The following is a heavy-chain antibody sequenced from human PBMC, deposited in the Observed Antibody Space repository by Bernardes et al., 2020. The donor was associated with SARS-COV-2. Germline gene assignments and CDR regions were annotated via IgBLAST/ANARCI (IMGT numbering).Heavy chain of an antibody. CDR1: GFTFSSYA. D-gene: IGHD1-1*01. Sequence: GGSLRLSRAASGFTFSSYAMSWVRQAPGKGLEWVSAISGSGGSTYYADSVKGRFTISRDNSKNTLYLQMNSLRAEDTAVYYCAKDQVGWNDESEGLVGVVVGLYWGQGTLVTVCS. V-gene: IGHV3-23*01. CDR3: AKDQVGWNDESEGLVGVVVGLY. CDR2: ISGSGGST. J-gene: IGHJ4*02.